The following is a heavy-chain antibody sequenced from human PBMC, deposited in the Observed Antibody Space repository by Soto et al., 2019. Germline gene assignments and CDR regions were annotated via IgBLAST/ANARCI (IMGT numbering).Heavy chain of an antibody. CDR3: AISEVGVTIKGPVDFDY. Sequence: PSESLSLTCTVSGGSIRSYYWSWIRQAPGKGLEWIGYIYYSGSTNYNPSLKSRVAMSVDMTKNQNSLRLISVSAADTAVYYCAISEVGVTIKGPVDFDYWGQGTLVTVSS. D-gene: IGHD3-10*01. CDR1: GGSIRSYY. J-gene: IGHJ4*02. CDR2: IYYSGST. V-gene: IGHV4-59*01.